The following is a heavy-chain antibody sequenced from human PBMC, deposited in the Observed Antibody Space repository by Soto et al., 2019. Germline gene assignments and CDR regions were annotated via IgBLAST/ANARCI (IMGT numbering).Heavy chain of an antibody. CDR1: GDAVRSNNYY. V-gene: IGHV4-61*01. J-gene: IGHJ6*02. Sequence: PSETLSLTCTVSGDAVRSNNYYWSWIRQPPGKGLEWIGYVHYSGKTNYNPSLKSRLTMSVDTSKNQFSLKLTSVTAADAAVYYCASWYYDFWSGYSGPHYYYGMDVWGQGTTVTVSS. D-gene: IGHD3-3*01. CDR2: VHYSGKT. CDR3: ASWYYDFWSGYSGPHYYYGMDV.